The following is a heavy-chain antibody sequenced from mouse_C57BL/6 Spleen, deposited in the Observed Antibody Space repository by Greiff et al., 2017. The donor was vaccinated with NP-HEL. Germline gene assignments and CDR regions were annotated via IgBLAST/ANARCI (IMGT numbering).Heavy chain of an antibody. V-gene: IGHV10-1*01. CDR1: GFSFNTYA. CDR2: IRSKSNNYAT. Sequence: EVQLVESGGGLVQPKGSLKLSCAASGFSFNTYAMNWVRQAPGKGLEWVARIRSKSNNYATYYADSVKDRFTISRDDSESMLYLQMNNLKTEDTAMYYCVRGDYGSSYRYFDVWGTGTTVTVSS. CDR3: VRGDYGSSYRYFDV. D-gene: IGHD1-1*01. J-gene: IGHJ1*03.